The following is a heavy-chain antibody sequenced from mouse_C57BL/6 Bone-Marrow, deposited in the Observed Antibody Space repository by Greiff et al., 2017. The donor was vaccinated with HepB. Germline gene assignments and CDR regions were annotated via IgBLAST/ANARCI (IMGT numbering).Heavy chain of an antibody. CDR2: ISNLAYSI. CDR1: GFTFSDYG. Sequence: EVQLVESGGGLVQPGGSLKLSCAASGFTFSDYGMAWVRQAPRKGPEWVAFISNLAYSIYYADTVTGRFTISRENAKNTLYLEMSSLRSEDTAMYYCARRARYAMDYWGQGTSVTVSS. CDR3: ARRARYAMDY. V-gene: IGHV5-15*01. J-gene: IGHJ4*01.